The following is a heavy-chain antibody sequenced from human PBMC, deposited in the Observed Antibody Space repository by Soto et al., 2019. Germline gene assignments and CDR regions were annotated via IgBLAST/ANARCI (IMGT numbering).Heavy chain of an antibody. CDR1: GFTFRTYA. CDR2: IGGTDGAT. CDR3: VRDWSGSTCPCMDV. V-gene: IGHV3-23*01. J-gene: IGHJ6*02. Sequence: GGSLRLSCAASGFTFRTYAMSWVRQARGKGLEWVSTIGGTDGATYYADSVKGRFTISRDNSKNTLYLQMKSLTAEDTAVYYCVRDWSGSTCPCMDVWGQGATVTVSS. D-gene: IGHD3-3*01.